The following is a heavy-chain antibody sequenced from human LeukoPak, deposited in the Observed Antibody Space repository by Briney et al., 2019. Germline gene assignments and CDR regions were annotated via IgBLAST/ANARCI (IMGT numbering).Heavy chain of an antibody. D-gene: IGHD6-19*01. CDR2: IRYDGSIK. CDR3: GKGSSTSGCPDY. Sequence: GSLRLSCAASGFTFNSYGMHWVRQAPGKGLDWVAFIRYDGSIKHYADSVKGRFTISRDNSKNTVSLQMNSLRPEDTAVYYCGKGSSTSGCPDYWGQGTLVTVSS. V-gene: IGHV3-30*02. J-gene: IGHJ4*02. CDR1: GFTFNSYG.